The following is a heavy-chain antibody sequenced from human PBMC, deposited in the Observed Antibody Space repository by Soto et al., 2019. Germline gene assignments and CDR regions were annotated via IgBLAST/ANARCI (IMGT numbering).Heavy chain of an antibody. V-gene: IGHV3-30-3*01. CDR2: ISYDGSNK. CDR1: GFTFSSYA. CDR3: ARDAHYDFWSGPDY. D-gene: IGHD3-3*01. Sequence: GGSLRLSCAASGFTFSSYAMHWVRQAPGKGLEWVAVISYDGSNKYYADSVKGRFTISRDNSKNTLYLQMNSLRAEDTAVYYCARDAHYDFWSGPDYWGQGTLVTVSS. J-gene: IGHJ4*02.